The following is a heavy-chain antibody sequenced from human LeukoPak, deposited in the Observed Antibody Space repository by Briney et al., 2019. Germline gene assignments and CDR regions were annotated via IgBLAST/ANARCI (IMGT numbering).Heavy chain of an antibody. V-gene: IGHV3-74*01. CDR3: ARALSEIGGYYPEYFRH. CDR2: IKSDGST. CDR1: GFTFSSYW. J-gene: IGHJ1*01. D-gene: IGHD3-22*01. Sequence: GGSLRLSCAASGFTFSSYWMHWVRHAPGKGLVWVSRIKSDGSTRYADPVKGRFTISRDNAKNTVSLQMNSLRAEDTGVYYCARALSEIGGYYPEYFRHWGQGALVTVSP.